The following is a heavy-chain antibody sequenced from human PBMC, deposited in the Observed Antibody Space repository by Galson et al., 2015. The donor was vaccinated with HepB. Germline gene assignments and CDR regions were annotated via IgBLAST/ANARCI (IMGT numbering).Heavy chain of an antibody. J-gene: IGHJ4*02. D-gene: IGHD3-22*01. CDR2: ISAYNGNT. CDR3: ARDESVKYYDSSGYFPGIDY. Sequence: SVKVSCKASGYTFTSYGISWVRQAPGQGLEWMRWISAYNGNTNYAQKLQGRVTMTTDTSTSTAYMELRSLRSDDTAVYYCARDESVKYYDSSGYFPGIDYWGQGTLVTVSS. V-gene: IGHV1-18*04. CDR1: GYTFTSYG.